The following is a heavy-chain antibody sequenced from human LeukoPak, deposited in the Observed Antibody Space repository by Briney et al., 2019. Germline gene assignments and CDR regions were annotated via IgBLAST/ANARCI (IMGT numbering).Heavy chain of an antibody. CDR3: ARVAWELHSIDVFDI. CDR1: GCTFSSYW. J-gene: IGHJ3*02. D-gene: IGHD1-26*01. CDR2: INSDGSST. V-gene: IGHV3-74*01. Sequence: GGSLRLSCAASGCTFSSYWMHWVREAPGKGLVWVSRINSDGSSTSYADSVKGRFTISRDNAKNTLYLQMNSLRAEDTAVYYCARVAWELHSIDVFDIWGQGTMVTVSS.